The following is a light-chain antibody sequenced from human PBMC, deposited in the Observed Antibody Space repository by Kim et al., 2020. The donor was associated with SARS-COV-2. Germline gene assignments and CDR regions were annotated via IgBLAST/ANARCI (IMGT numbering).Light chain of an antibody. CDR2: GAS. CDR1: QTVSSY. Sequence: DIQMTQSPSSLSASVGDRVTITCQASQTVSSYLNWYQQRPGKAPKLLISGASNLKSGVPSRFSGSGSWTDFTLTISSLQPEDFATYFCQQTYNSPWTFGQGTKVDIK. J-gene: IGKJ1*01. CDR3: QQTYNSPWT. V-gene: IGKV1-39*01.